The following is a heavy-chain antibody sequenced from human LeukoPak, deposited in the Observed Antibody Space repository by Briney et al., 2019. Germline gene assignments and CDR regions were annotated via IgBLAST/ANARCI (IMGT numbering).Heavy chain of an antibody. Sequence: SETLSLTCGVYGGSLSGYFWSWIRQFPGKGLEWIGEINYSGSTNYNPSLKSRVTMSVDTSKNQFSLKLSSVTAADTAVYYCARVRSIRDQYSSSWYSGYYYMDVWGKGTTVTISS. CDR2: INYSGST. D-gene: IGHD6-13*01. CDR3: ARVRSIRDQYSSSWYSGYYYMDV. V-gene: IGHV4-34*01. CDR1: GGSLSGYF. J-gene: IGHJ6*03.